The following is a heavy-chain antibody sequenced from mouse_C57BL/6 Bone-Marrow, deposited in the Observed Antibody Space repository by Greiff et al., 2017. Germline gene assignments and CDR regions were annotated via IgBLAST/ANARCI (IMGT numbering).Heavy chain of an antibody. V-gene: IGHV1-80*01. CDR3: ARSGVDYDYDRGLAY. CDR2: IYPGDGDT. CDR1: GYAFSSYW. Sequence: VQLQQSGAELVKPGASVKISCKASGYAFSSYWMNWVKQRPGKGLEWIGQIYPGDGDTNYNGKFKGKATLTADKSSSTADMQLSSLTSEDSAVYFCARSGVDYDYDRGLAYWGQGTLVTVSA. J-gene: IGHJ3*01. D-gene: IGHD2-4*01.